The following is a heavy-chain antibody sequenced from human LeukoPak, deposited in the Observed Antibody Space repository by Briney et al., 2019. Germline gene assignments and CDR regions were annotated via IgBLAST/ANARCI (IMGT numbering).Heavy chain of an antibody. CDR3: ARIRVGAFDI. J-gene: IGHJ3*02. CDR1: GGSISSYY. CDR2: IYYSGST. Sequence: SETLSFTCTVSGGSISSYYWSWIRQPPGKGLEWIGYIYYSGSTNYNPSLKSRVTISVDTSKNQFSLKLSSVTAADTAVYYCARIRVGAFDIWGQGTMVTVSS. V-gene: IGHV4-59*01. D-gene: IGHD2-15*01.